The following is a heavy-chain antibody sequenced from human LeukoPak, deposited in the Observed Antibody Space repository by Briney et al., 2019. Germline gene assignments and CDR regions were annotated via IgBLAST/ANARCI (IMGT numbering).Heavy chain of an antibody. CDR3: ARRPKGYCSSTSCRGGYYFDY. D-gene: IGHD2-2*01. J-gene: IGHJ4*02. Sequence: PGGSLRLSCAASGFTFSSYSMNWVRQAPGKGLEWVANIKQDGSEKYYVDSVKGRFTISRDNAKNSLYLQMNSLRAEDTAVYYCARRPKGYCSSTSCRGGYYFDYWGQGTLVTVSS. V-gene: IGHV3-7*01. CDR2: IKQDGSEK. CDR1: GFTFSSYS.